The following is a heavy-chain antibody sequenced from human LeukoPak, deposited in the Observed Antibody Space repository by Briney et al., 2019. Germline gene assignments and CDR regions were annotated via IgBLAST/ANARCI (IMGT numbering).Heavy chain of an antibody. Sequence: ASETLSLTCAVSGYFISSGYYWGWIRQPPGKGLEWIGSNNHNGSTYYNPSLKSRVTISVDTSKNQFSLKLSSVTAADTAVYYCARVLIPDTYYYDSSGYNVFDYWGQGTLVTVSS. CDR2: NNHNGST. V-gene: IGHV4-38-2*01. CDR3: ARVLIPDTYYYDSSGYNVFDY. D-gene: IGHD3-22*01. J-gene: IGHJ4*02. CDR1: GYFISSGYY.